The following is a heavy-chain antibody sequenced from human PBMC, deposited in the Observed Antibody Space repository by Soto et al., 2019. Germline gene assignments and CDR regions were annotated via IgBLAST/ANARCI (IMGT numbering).Heavy chain of an antibody. D-gene: IGHD3-22*01. CDR3: ARDPLPSDSSAP. CDR1: GASVRSNY. Sequence: PSETLSLTCSVSGASVRSNYWSWVRQSAGKGLEWIGRGSATGRSNYNPSLRGRASMSFDTSKNQFFLRLTSMTAADTATYYCARDPLPSDSSAPCGRGTLVTVSS. CDR2: GSATGRS. V-gene: IGHV4-4*07. J-gene: IGHJ5*02.